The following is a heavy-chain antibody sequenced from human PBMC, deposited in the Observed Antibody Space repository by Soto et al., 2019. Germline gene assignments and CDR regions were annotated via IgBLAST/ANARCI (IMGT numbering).Heavy chain of an antibody. CDR1: GFTFGTND. CDR3: VKNSGWFNT. V-gene: IGHV3-23*01. J-gene: IGHJ5*02. CDR2: IDGSGGIT. D-gene: IGHD3-10*01. Sequence: GGSLRLSCAASGFTFGTNDMSWVRQAPGGGLEWVSTIDGSGGITYYADSVKGRFTISRDNSRNTVYLQMNSLRGDDTALYYCVKNSGWFNTWGQGALVTVSS.